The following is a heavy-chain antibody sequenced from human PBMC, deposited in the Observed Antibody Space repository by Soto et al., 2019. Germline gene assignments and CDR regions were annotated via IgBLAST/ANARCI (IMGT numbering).Heavy chain of an antibody. Sequence: QVQLVQSGAEVKKPGSSVKVSCKASGGTLRSYAFTWVRRPPGKGLEWMGGIIPTFGTANYAQKFRGRVTITADESTSTAYMELSSLRSEDTAVYYCARVRGMVTYYFDYWGQGTLVTVSS. D-gene: IGHD3-16*01. J-gene: IGHJ4*02. CDR2: IIPTFGTA. CDR3: ARVRGMVTYYFDY. V-gene: IGHV1-69*12. CDR1: GGTLRSYA.